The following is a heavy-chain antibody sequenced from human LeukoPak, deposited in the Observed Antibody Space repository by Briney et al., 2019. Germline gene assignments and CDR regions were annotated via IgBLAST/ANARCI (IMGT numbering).Heavy chain of an antibody. D-gene: IGHD3-22*01. CDR3: AKDYYDSSGYYYGDYMDV. J-gene: IGHJ6*03. V-gene: IGHV3-23*01. CDR2: ISGSGGST. CDR1: GFTFSSYA. Sequence: PGGSLRLSCAASGFTFSSYAMSWVRQAPGKGLEWASAISGSGGSTYYADSVKGRFTISRDNSKNTLYLQMNSLRAEDTAVYYCAKDYYDSSGYYYGDYMDVWGKGTTVTVSS.